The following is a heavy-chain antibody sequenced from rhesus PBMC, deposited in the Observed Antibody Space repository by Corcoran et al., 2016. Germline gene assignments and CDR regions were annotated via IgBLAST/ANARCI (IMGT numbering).Heavy chain of an antibody. J-gene: IGHJ4*01. CDR1: GGSLSSGYYY. CDR3: ARGGGSYNHDY. CDR2: ITYSGST. D-gene: IGHD1-44*02. V-gene: IGHV4-122*02. Sequence: QVQLQESGPGLVKPSETLSLTFAVSGGSLSSGYYYWSWIRQPPGKGLEWIGYITYSGSTSNNPSLKRRVTISRDTSKNQFSLKLSAVTAADTAVYYCARGGGSYNHDYWGQGVLVTVSS.